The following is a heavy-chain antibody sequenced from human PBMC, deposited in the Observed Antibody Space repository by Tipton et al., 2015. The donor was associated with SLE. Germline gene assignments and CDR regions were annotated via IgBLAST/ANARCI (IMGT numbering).Heavy chain of an antibody. V-gene: IGHV4-34*01. CDR3: ATVGPNWFDP. CDR2: INHSGST. D-gene: IGHD4-23*01. Sequence: TLSLTCTVSGGSISSYYWSWIRQPPGKGLEWIGEINHSGSTNYNPSLKSRVTISVDTSKNQFSLKLSSVTAADTAVYYCATVGPNWFDPCGQGTLVTVSS. CDR1: GGSISSYY. J-gene: IGHJ5*02.